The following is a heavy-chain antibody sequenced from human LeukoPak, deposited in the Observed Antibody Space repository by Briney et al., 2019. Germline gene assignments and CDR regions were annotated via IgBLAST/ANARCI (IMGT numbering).Heavy chain of an antibody. CDR2: VSAYNGNT. Sequence: ASVKVSCKASGYTFTNYGISWVRQAPGQGLEWMGWVSAYNGNTNYAQNLQGRVTMTTDTSTSTAYMELRSLRSEDTAVYYCARDWSGGAAAVYYWGQGTLVTVSS. V-gene: IGHV1-18*01. CDR3: ARDWSGGAAAVYY. CDR1: GYTFTNYG. J-gene: IGHJ4*02. D-gene: IGHD6-13*01.